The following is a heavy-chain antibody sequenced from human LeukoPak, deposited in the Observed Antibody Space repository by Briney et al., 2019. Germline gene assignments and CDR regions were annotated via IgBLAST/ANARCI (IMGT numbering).Heavy chain of an antibody. D-gene: IGHD5-24*01. V-gene: IGHV4-59*02. CDR1: GGSVSISS. Sequence: SETLSLTCIVSGGSVSISSWSWIRQPPGEGLEWIGYIYNGGSTTYNPSLKSRVTISADMSKNELSLRLTSVTAADTAVYYCARESRRDGYKFDYWGQGTLVTVSS. J-gene: IGHJ4*02. CDR2: IYNGGST. CDR3: ARESRRDGYKFDY.